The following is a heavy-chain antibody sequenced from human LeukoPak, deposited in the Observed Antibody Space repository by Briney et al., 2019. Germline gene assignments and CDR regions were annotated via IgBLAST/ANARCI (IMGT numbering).Heavy chain of an antibody. D-gene: IGHD1-26*01. CDR3: AKDKTGGSYQYYFDY. J-gene: IGHJ4*02. V-gene: IGHV3-43*02. Sequence: PGGSLRLSCAASGFTFDDYAMHWVRQAPGKGLEWVSLISGDGGSTYYADSVKGRFTISRDNSKNPLYLQMNSLRTEDTALYYCAKDKTGGSYQYYFDYWGQGTLVTVSS. CDR1: GFTFDDYA. CDR2: ISGDGGST.